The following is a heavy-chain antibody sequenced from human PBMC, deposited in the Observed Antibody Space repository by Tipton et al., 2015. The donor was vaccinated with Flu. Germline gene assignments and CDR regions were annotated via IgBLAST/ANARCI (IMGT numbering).Heavy chain of an antibody. Sequence: SLRLSCAASGFTFSSYGMHWVRQAPGKGLEWVAVIWYDGSNKYYADPVKGRFTISRDNSKNTLYLQMNSLRAEDTAVYYCARDLQLGSFDYWGQGTLVTVSS. J-gene: IGHJ4*02. CDR3: ARDLQLGSFDY. CDR2: IWYDGSNK. D-gene: IGHD6-6*01. V-gene: IGHV3-33*01. CDR1: GFTFSSYG.